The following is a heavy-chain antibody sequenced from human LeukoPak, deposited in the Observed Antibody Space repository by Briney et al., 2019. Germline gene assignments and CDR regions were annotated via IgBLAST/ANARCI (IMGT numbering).Heavy chain of an antibody. Sequence: PGGSLRLSCAASGFTFSSYSMNWVRRAPGKGLEWVSSISSSSSYIYYADSVKGRFTISRDNAKNSLYLQMNSLRAEDTAVYYCARDPADYGDYQFDYWGQGTLVTVSS. CDR2: ISSSSSYI. J-gene: IGHJ4*02. CDR3: ARDPADYGDYQFDY. D-gene: IGHD4-17*01. V-gene: IGHV3-21*01. CDR1: GFTFSSYS.